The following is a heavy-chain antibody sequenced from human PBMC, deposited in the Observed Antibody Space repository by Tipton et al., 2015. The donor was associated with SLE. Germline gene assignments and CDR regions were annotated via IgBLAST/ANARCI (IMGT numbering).Heavy chain of an antibody. V-gene: IGHV3-21*01. D-gene: IGHD3-3*01. CDR3: ARGIFGVVLIYLFDY. J-gene: IGHJ4*02. Sequence: QLVQSGGGLVQPGRSLRLSCAASGFTFSSYTMSWVRQAPGKGLEWVSSISSDSTYISYADSAKGRFTISRDNARDSLYLQMNSLRAEDTAVYYCARGIFGVVLIYLFDYWGQGTRVTVST. CDR2: ISSDSTYI. CDR1: GFTFSSYT.